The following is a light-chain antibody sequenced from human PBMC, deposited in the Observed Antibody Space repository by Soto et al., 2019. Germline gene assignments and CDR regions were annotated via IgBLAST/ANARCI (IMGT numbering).Light chain of an antibody. CDR3: QQYNNWPQLT. J-gene: IGKJ4*01. CDR1: QIVSSSY. CDR2: GAS. Sequence: SGSQGERVTLSCRASQIVSSSYLTXDQXXPXXXXXLXXXGASTRATGIPARFSGSGSGTEFTLTIRSLQSEDFAVYYCQQYNNWPQLTFGGGTKVDIK. V-gene: IGKV3-15*01.